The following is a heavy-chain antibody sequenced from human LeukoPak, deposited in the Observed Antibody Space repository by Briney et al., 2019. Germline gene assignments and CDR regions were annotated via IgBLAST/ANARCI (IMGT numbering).Heavy chain of an antibody. CDR2: INHSGST. Sequence: SETLSLTCAVYGGSFSGYYWSWIRQPPGKGLEWIGEINHSGSTNYNPSLKSRVTISVDTSKNQFSLKLSSVTAADTAVYYCARPSYGSGSYSCWGQGTLVTVSS. CDR1: GGSFSGYY. J-gene: IGHJ4*02. CDR3: ARPSYGSGSYSC. D-gene: IGHD3-10*01. V-gene: IGHV4-34*01.